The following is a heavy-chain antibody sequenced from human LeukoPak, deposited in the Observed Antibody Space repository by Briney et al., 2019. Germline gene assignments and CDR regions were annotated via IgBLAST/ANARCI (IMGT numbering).Heavy chain of an antibody. V-gene: IGHV3-23*01. CDR3: ATGGGYSYGYKRDYFDY. J-gene: IGHJ4*02. CDR1: GFTFSSYA. CDR2: ISGSGGST. Sequence: GGSLRLSCAASGFTFSSYAMSWVRQAPGKGLEWVSAISGSGGSTYYADSVKGRFTISRDNSKNTLYLQMNSLRAEDTAVYYCATGGGYSYGYKRDYFDYWGQGPLVTVSS. D-gene: IGHD5-18*01.